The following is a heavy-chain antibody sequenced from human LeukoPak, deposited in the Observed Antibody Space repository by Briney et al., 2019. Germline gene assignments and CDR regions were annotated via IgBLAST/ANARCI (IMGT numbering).Heavy chain of an antibody. CDR3: ARGLEYSSSSDY. CDR1: GFTFSSYA. Sequence: PGGSLRLSCAASGFTFSSYAMHWVRQAPGKGLEWVAVTSYDGSNKYYADSVKGRSTISRDNSKNTLYLQMNSLRAEDTAVYYCARGLEYSSSSDYWGQGTLVTVSS. V-gene: IGHV3-30-3*01. D-gene: IGHD6-6*01. CDR2: TSYDGSNK. J-gene: IGHJ4*02.